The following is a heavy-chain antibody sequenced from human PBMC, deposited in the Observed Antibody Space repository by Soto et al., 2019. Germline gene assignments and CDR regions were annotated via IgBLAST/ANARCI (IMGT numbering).Heavy chain of an antibody. CDR2: IIPIFGTA. CDR1: GGTFSSYA. J-gene: IGHJ6*02. Sequence: ASVKVSCKASGGTFSSYAISWVRQAPGQGLEWMGGIIPIFGTANYAQKFQGRVTITADESTSTAYMELSSLRSEDSAVYYCGREAVDGMDVWGQGTTVTVSS. CDR3: GREAVDGMDV. V-gene: IGHV1-69*13.